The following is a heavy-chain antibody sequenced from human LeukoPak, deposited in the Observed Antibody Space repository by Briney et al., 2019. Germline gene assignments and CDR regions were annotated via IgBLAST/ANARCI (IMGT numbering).Heavy chain of an antibody. J-gene: IGHJ3*02. CDR2: IYSGGST. Sequence: GGSLRLSCAASGFTVSSNYMSWVRQAPGKGLEWVSVIYSGGSTYYADSVKGRFTISRDNSKNTLYLQMNSLRAEDTAVYYRARPYGVSDAFDIWGQGTMVTVSS. CDR1: GFTVSSNY. V-gene: IGHV3-66*02. D-gene: IGHD4/OR15-4a*01. CDR3: ARPYGVSDAFDI.